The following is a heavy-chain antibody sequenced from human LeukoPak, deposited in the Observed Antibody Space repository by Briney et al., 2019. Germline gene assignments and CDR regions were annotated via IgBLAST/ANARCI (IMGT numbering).Heavy chain of an antibody. Sequence: ASVTVSCTASGYTFSNYGISWARQAPGQGLEWMGWISIYSGNTNYAQKFQDRISMTTDTSTNTAYMELRSLKSDDTAAYYCARDPGGTWGFDYWGQGALVTVSS. V-gene: IGHV1-18*01. J-gene: IGHJ4*02. CDR1: GYTFSNYG. CDR2: ISIYSGNT. CDR3: ARDPGGTWGFDY. D-gene: IGHD7-27*01.